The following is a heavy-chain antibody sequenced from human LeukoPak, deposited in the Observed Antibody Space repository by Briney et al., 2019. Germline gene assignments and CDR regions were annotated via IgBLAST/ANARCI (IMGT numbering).Heavy chain of an antibody. J-gene: IGHJ4*02. CDR2: ISGSGGST. Sequence: GGSLRLSCAASGFTFSSCAMSRVRQAPGKELEWVSAISGSGGSTYYADSVKGRFTISRDNSKNTLYLQMNSLRAEDTAVYYCAKATWIQLWLGFDYWGQGTLDTVSS. D-gene: IGHD5-18*01. V-gene: IGHV3-23*01. CDR1: GFTFSSCA. CDR3: AKATWIQLWLGFDY.